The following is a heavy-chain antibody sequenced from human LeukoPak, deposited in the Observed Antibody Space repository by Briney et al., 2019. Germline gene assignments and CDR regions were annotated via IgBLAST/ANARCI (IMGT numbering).Heavy chain of an antibody. D-gene: IGHD5-18*01. V-gene: IGHV6-1*01. CDR2: TYYRSKWYN. CDR3: ARDTGDGYSYGYPYYYYYGMDV. J-gene: IGHJ6*02. CDR1: GDSVSSNSAA. Sequence: SQTLSLTCAISGDSVSSNSAAWNWIRQSPSRGLEWLGRTYYRSKWYNDYAVSVKSRITINPDTSKNQFSLQLNSVTPEDTAVYYCARDTGDGYSYGYPYYYYYGMDVWGQGTTVTVSS.